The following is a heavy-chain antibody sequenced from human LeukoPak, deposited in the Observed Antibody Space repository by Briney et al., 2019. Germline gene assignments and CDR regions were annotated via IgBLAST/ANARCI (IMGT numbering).Heavy chain of an antibody. CDR2: IIPIFGTA. V-gene: IGHV1-69*13. J-gene: IGHJ4*02. D-gene: IGHD3-22*01. CDR1: GGTFSSYA. Sequence: SVKVSCKASGGTFSSYAISWVRQAPGQGLEWMGGIIPIFGTANYAQKFQGRVTITADESTSTAYMELSSLRSEDTAVYYCARDAYYYDSSGYYPGHYWGQGTLVTVSS. CDR3: ARDAYYYDSSGYYPGHY.